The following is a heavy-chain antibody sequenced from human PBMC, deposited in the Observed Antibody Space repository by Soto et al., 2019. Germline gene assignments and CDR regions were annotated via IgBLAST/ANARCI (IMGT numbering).Heavy chain of an antibody. CDR3: ASSTPSGYCSGGSCPPDY. J-gene: IGHJ4*02. CDR2: IIPIFGTA. Sequence: SLKISCKASGGSFSSYAISWVRQAPGQGLEWMGGIIPIFGTANYAQKFQGRVTITADKSTSTAYMELSSLRSEDTAVYYCASSTPSGYCSGGSCPPDYWGQGTLVTVSS. CDR1: GGSFSSYA. D-gene: IGHD2-15*01. V-gene: IGHV1-69*06.